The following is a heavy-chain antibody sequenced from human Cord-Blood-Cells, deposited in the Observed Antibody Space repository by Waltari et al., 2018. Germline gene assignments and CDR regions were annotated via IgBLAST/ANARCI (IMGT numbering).Heavy chain of an antibody. CDR3: ARAAGSALGWFDP. CDR1: GFPFTSYS. Sequence: EVQLVESGGGLVKPGGSLRLSCAASGFPFTSYSMNWVRQPPGKGLGWVSSISSSSSYIYYADSVKGRFTISRDNAKNSLYLQMNSLRAEDTAVYYCARAAGSALGWFDPWGQGTLVTVSS. D-gene: IGHD6-13*01. J-gene: IGHJ5*02. CDR2: ISSSSSYI. V-gene: IGHV3-21*01.